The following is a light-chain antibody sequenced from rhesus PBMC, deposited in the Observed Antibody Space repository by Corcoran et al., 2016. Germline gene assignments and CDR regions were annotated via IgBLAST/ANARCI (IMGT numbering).Light chain of an antibody. Sequence: DIQMTQSPSSLSASVGDRVTITCRASQGITNDLAWYQQKPGETPKLLIYEASSLQSGIPSRFSGSGSWTDFTLTISSLQPEDFATYYCQHYYSTPRTFGQGTKVEIK. V-gene: IGKV1-25*01. CDR1: QGITND. CDR3: QHYYSTPRT. CDR2: EAS. J-gene: IGKJ1*01.